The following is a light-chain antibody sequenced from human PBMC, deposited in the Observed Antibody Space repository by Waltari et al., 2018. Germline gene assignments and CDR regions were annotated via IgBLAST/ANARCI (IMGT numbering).Light chain of an antibody. CDR1: SSDVGGYNF. CDR2: ETS. J-gene: IGLJ3*02. CDR3: CAYVGYSTWV. Sequence: SALTQPASVSASPGQSITISCTGTSSDVGGYNFVSWYQQHPGKAPQIIFFETSKRPSWVSNRFAGSKSGNTASLTISGLQAEDEANYYCCAYVGYSTWVFGGGTKLTVV. V-gene: IGLV2-23*01.